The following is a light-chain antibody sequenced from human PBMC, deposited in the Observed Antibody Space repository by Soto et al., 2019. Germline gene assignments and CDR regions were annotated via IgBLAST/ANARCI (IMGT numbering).Light chain of an antibody. CDR3: SSYTSDNRDYV. CDR2: EVS. V-gene: IGLV2-14*01. Sequence: QSVLTQPASVSGSPGQSITISCTGTSSDVGAYTSVSWYQQHPGKAPKLIIYEVSNRPPGVSTRFSGSKSASTASLTISGLRAEDEAHYYCSSYTSDNRDYVFGTGTKVTVL. J-gene: IGLJ1*01. CDR1: SSDVGAYTS.